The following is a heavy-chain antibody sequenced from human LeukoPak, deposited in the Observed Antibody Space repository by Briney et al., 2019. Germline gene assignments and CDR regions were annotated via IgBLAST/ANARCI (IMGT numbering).Heavy chain of an antibody. D-gene: IGHD1-26*01. CDR1: GFTFEDFA. Sequence: GGSLRPSCAASGFTFEDFAMHWARQAPGKGREWVSGISWNSGSIGYADSVKGRFTISRDNAKNSLYLQMNSLRAEDTALYYCAKDRGHVGPEIFDYWGQGTLVTVSS. CDR3: AKDRGHVGPEIFDY. V-gene: IGHV3-9*01. J-gene: IGHJ4*02. CDR2: ISWNSGSI.